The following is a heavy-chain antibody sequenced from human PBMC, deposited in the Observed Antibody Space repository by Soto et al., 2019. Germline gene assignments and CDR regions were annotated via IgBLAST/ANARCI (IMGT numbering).Heavy chain of an antibody. D-gene: IGHD4-17*01. V-gene: IGHV1-18*01. CDR2: ISAHKGNT. J-gene: IGHJ4*02. Sequence: QAHLVQSGPEVKKPAASVKVSCKGSGYIFTMYVIAWVRQAPGQVLEWMGWISAHKGNTEYAQKFQGRVTVTRDTSTSTAYLELRRLISDDTALYYSARGRYGDYWGQGALVTVSS. CDR3: ARGRYGDY. CDR1: GYIFTMYV.